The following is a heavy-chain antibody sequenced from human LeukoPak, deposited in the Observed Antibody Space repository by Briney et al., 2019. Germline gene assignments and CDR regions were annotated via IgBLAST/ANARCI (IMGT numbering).Heavy chain of an antibody. D-gene: IGHD6-13*01. CDR2: ISGSGGNT. CDR3: AKKMAAAGTIYFDV. V-gene: IGHV3-23*01. CDR1: GFTFSNYA. Sequence: GGSLRLSCAASGFTFSNYAMSWVRQAPGKGLEWVSAISGSGGNTYYADSVKGRFTISRDNSKNTLYLQMNSLRAEDTAVYYCAKKMAAAGTIYFDVWGKGTTVTVSS. J-gene: IGHJ6*03.